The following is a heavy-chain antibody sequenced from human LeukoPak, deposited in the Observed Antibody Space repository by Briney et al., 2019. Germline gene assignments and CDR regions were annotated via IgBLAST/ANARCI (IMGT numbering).Heavy chain of an antibody. CDR3: ARGITFGGVIVN. V-gene: IGHV3-48*03. D-gene: IGHD3-16*02. Sequence: GGSLRLSCAASGFTFSSYEMNWVRQAPGKGLEWVSYISSSGSTIYYADSVKGRFTISRDNAKNSLYLQMNSLRAEDTAVYYCARGITFGGVIVNWGQGTLVTVSS. CDR2: ISSSGSTI. CDR1: GFTFSSYE. J-gene: IGHJ4*02.